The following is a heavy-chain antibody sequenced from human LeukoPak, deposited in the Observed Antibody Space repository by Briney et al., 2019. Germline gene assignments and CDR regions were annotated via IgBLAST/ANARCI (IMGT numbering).Heavy chain of an antibody. Sequence: PGGSLRLSCAASGFSVSVNYMSWVRQAPGRGLDCVSYISSSGDTMYYADSVKGRFTISRDNAKNTLYLQMNSLRAEDTAVYYCAKQMAVDYFDYWGQGTLDTVSS. CDR3: AKQMAVDYFDY. D-gene: IGHD5-24*01. J-gene: IGHJ4*02. CDR2: ISSSGDTM. CDR1: GFSVSVNY. V-gene: IGHV3-11*04.